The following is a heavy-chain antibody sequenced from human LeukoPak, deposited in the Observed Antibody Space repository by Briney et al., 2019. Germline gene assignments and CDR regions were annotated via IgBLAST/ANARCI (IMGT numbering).Heavy chain of an antibody. CDR3: ARAAGYRSGGSCYGYFDY. CDR2: IWYDGSNK. J-gene: IGHJ4*02. D-gene: IGHD2-15*01. V-gene: IGHV3-33*08. Sequence: GGSLRLSCAASGFTFSSYGMHWVRQAPGKGLEWVAVIWYDGSNKYYADSVKGRFTISRDNSKNTLYLQMNSLRAEDTAVYYCARAAGYRSGGSCYGYFDYWGQGTLVTVSS. CDR1: GFTFSSYG.